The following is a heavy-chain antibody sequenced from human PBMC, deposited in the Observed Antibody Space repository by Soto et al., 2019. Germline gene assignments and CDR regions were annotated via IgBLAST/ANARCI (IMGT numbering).Heavy chain of an antibody. V-gene: IGHV5-10-1*01. J-gene: IGHJ6*02. Sequence: GESLKISCKGSGYSFTSYWISWVRQMPGKGLEWMGRIDPSDSYTNYSPSFQGHVTISADKSISTAYLQWSSLKASDTAMYYCATGGGCSSTSCYYYYGMDVWGQGTTVTGSS. CDR2: IDPSDSYT. CDR3: ATGGGCSSTSCYYYYGMDV. CDR1: GYSFTSYW. D-gene: IGHD2-2*01.